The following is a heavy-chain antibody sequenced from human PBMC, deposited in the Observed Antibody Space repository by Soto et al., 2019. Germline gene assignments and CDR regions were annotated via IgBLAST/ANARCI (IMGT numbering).Heavy chain of an antibody. D-gene: IGHD2-15*01. CDR1: GGSVNSTNYN. J-gene: IGHJ4*01. CDR2: IYNSAST. CDR3: GRVVIAATPHRDVDF. Sequence: PSETRSRTCTVSGGSVNSTNYNWGWIRQPPGKGLEWIGSIYNSASTYYNPSLKSRVTISVDTSRNQFSLNLNSVTAADTARYFCGRVVIAATPHRDVDFWGHVTLVTFST. V-gene: IGHV4-39*01.